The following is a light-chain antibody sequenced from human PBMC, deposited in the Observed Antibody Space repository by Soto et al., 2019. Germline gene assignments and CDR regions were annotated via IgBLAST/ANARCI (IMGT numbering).Light chain of an antibody. V-gene: IGKV4-1*01. CDR2: WAS. CDR1: LNIYFKSNNRNY. J-gene: IGKJ4*01. Sequence: DIVMTQSPDSLRVSLGERATISCTSSLNIYFKSNNRNYLAWYQQKTGQPPKLLVYWASTRESGVPDRFTGSGSGTYFTLTIDNVQPDDVAVYYCQQYFITPLTFGGGTKADIK. CDR3: QQYFITPLT.